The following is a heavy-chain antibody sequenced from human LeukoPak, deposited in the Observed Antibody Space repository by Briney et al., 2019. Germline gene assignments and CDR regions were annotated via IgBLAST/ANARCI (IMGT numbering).Heavy chain of an antibody. CDR1: GFTFSSYE. Sequence: GGSLRLSCAASGFTFSSYEMNWVRQAPGKGLEWVSFISSSGSTIYYADSVKGRFTISRDNAEKSLFLQMNSLRAEDAAVYYCAREAVGQWLANDYFDYWGQGTLVTVSS. D-gene: IGHD6-19*01. J-gene: IGHJ4*02. V-gene: IGHV3-48*03. CDR3: AREAVGQWLANDYFDY. CDR2: ISSSGSTI.